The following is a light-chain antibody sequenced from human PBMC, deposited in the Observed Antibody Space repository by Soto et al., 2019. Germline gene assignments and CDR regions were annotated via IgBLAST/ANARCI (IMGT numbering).Light chain of an antibody. CDR1: QSVSRY. V-gene: IGKV3-11*01. J-gene: IGKJ4*01. CDR3: QQYNSYILT. Sequence: EIVLTQSPATLSLSPGERATLSCRASQSVSRYLAWYQQKPGQAPRLLIYEASNRATGIPARFSGSGSGTDFTLTISSLEPEDFAVYYCQQYNSYILTFGGGTKVEIK. CDR2: EAS.